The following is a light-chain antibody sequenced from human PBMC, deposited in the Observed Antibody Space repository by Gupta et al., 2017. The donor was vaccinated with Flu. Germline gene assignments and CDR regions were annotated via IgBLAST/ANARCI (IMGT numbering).Light chain of an antibody. CDR2: DAS. V-gene: IGKV3-11*01. Sequence: IVLTQSPATLSLSPGETATLSCRASQSVANYLGWYQQKRGQAPRLLIYDASNRATGITARFTGSGSGTDFTLTISSIEHEDFAVYYCQMRSDWYTFGQGTKLEIK. CDR1: QSVANY. CDR3: QMRSDWYT. J-gene: IGKJ2*01.